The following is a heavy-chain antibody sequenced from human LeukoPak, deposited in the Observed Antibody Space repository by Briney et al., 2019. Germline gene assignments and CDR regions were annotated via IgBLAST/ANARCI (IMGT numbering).Heavy chain of an antibody. Sequence: ASVKVSCKASGYTFTNYGITWVRQAPGQGLEWMGWISAHDGTRNYALKHEDRVTMTTDTSTSTDYIELRGLRSDNTAVYYCARRSTLYSSGRFYFDYWGQGTLVTVSS. CDR3: ARRSTLYSSGRFYFDY. J-gene: IGHJ4*02. CDR1: GYTFTNYG. D-gene: IGHD6-19*01. V-gene: IGHV1-18*01. CDR2: ISAHDGTR.